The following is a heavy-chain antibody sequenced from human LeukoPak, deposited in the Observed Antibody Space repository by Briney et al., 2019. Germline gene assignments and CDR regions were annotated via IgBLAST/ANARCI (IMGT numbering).Heavy chain of an antibody. V-gene: IGHV3-21*01. CDR2: ITSGGDYI. J-gene: IGHJ4*02. CDR3: ARGHYDVLAASYKWTPDY. D-gene: IGHD3-9*01. CDR1: GSTFNTFN. Sequence: GGSLRLSCAASGSTFNTFNMNWVRQAPGKGLEWVSSITSGGDYIYYADSVKGRFTTSRDNAKNSLSLQLNSLRVEDTAVYYCARGHYDVLAASYKWTPDYWGQGTLVTVSS.